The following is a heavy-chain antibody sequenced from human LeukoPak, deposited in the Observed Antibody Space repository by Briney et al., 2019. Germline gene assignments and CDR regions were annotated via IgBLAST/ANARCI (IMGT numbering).Heavy chain of an antibody. Sequence: GGSLRLSCAASGFTFSRSGMHWVRQAPGKGLEWVAVISYDGSNKYYADSVKGRFTISRDNSKNTLYLEMSSLRAEDTAVYYCAKQDIRSSAWYDWGQGTLVTVSS. CDR2: ISYDGSNK. V-gene: IGHV3-30*18. CDR3: AKQDIRSSAWYD. D-gene: IGHD6-19*01. J-gene: IGHJ4*02. CDR1: GFTFSRSG.